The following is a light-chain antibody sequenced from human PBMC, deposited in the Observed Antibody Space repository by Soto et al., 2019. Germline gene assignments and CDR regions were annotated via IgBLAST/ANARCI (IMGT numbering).Light chain of an antibody. V-gene: IGLV2-8*01. CDR3: TSYTSSTPFYV. J-gene: IGLJ1*01. Sequence: QSALTQPPSASGSPGQSVTISCTGSSSDVGAYNFVSWHQQHPGKAPKLMIYEVSKRPSGVPDRFSGSKSGNTASLTVSWLQAEDEADYYCTSYTSSTPFYVFGTGTKAPS. CDR1: SSDVGAYNF. CDR2: EVS.